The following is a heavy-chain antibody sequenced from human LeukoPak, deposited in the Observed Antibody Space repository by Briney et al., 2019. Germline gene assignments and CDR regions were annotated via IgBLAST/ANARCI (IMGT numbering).Heavy chain of an antibody. V-gene: IGHV4-61*08. CDR3: ARARQPYYYYGMDV. CDR1: GGSISSGGHS. CDR2: IYYSGST. Sequence: SETPSLTCTVSGGSISSGGHSWRWIRQPPGKGLEWIGYIYYSGSTNYNPSLKSRVTISVDTSKNQFSLKLSSVTAADTAVYYCARARQPYYYYGMDVWGQGTTVTVSS. D-gene: IGHD5-18*01. J-gene: IGHJ6*02.